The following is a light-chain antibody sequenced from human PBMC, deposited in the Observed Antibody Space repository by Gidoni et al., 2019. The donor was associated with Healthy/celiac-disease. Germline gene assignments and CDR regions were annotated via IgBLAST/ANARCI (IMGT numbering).Light chain of an antibody. J-gene: IGKJ2*01. Sequence: EIELTQSPGTLSLTPGERATLSCRASQSISSSYLAWYQQKPRQAPRLLIYGASSMATGIPDRFSGSGSGTDFTLTISSLEPEDFAVYYCQQYGSSLYTFGQGTKLEIK. CDR1: QSISSSY. V-gene: IGKV3-20*01. CDR2: GAS. CDR3: QQYGSSLYT.